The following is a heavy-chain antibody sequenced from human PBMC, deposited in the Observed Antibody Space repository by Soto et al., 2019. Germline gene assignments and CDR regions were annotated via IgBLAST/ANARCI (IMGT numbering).Heavy chain of an antibody. V-gene: IGHV3-53*01. D-gene: IGHD6-13*01. CDR2: IYSGGST. CDR1: GFTVSSNH. J-gene: IGHJ4*02. CDR3: ARSSNSIAAAGTGFDY. Sequence: GGSLRLSCAASGFTVSSNHMSWVRQAPGKGLEWVSVIYSGGSTYYADSVKGRFTISRDNSKNTLYLQMNSLRAEDTAVYYCARSSNSIAAAGTGFDYWGQGTLVTVSS.